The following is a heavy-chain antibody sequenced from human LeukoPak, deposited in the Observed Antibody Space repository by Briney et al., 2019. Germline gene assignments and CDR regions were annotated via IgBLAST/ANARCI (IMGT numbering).Heavy chain of an antibody. Sequence: GESLKVSGKGSGYRFTNYWIGGVRQMPGKGLECVGIIYPGDSDTRYSPSLQGQVTISADKSISTAYLQWSSLKASDTFFFSSRRRHTRFYGAFDIWGQGTMVTVSS. CDR2: IYPGDSDT. V-gene: IGHV5-51*01. CDR3: RRRHTRFYGAFDI. D-gene: IGHD2/OR15-2a*01. CDR1: GYRFTNYW. J-gene: IGHJ3*02.